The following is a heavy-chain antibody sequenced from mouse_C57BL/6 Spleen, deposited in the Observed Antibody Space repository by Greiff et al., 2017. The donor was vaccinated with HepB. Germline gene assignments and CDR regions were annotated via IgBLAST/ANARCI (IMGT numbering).Heavy chain of an antibody. J-gene: IGHJ2*01. Sequence: QVQLKQPGAELVMPGASVKLSCKASGYTFTSYWMHWVKQRPGQGLEWIGEIDPSDSYTNYNQKFKGKSTLTVDKSSSTAYMQLSSLTSEDSAVYYCAVRGGTSYFDYWGQGTTLTVSS. CDR2: IDPSDSYT. V-gene: IGHV1-69*01. CDR3: AVRGGTSYFDY. D-gene: IGHD4-1*01. CDR1: GYTFTSYW.